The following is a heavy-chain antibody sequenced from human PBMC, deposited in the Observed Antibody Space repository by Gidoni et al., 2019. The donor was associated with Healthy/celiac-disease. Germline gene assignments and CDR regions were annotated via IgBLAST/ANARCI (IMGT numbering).Heavy chain of an antibody. CDR1: GFTFSSYA. V-gene: IGHV3-30-3*01. CDR2: ISYDGSNK. Sequence: QVQLVESGGGVVQPGRSLRLSCAASGFTFSSYAMHWVRQAPGKGLEWVAVISYDGSNKYYADSVKGRFTISRDNSKNTLYLQMNSLRAEDTAVYYCASWYDYIWGSKWLDYWGQGTLVTVSS. J-gene: IGHJ4*02. D-gene: IGHD3-16*01. CDR3: ASWYDYIWGSKWLDY.